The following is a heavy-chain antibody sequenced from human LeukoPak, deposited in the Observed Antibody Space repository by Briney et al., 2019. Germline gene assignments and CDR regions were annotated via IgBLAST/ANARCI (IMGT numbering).Heavy chain of an antibody. D-gene: IGHD4-17*01. CDR2: INPNSGGT. CDR3: ARNGRGTTVTTFWFDP. CDR1: GYTFTGYY. Sequence: ASVKVSCKASGYTFTGYYMRWVRQAPGQGLEWMGRINPNSGGTNYAQKFQGRVTMTRDTSISTAYMELSRLRSDDTAVYYCARNGRGTTVTTFWFDPWGQGTLVTVSS. V-gene: IGHV1-2*06. J-gene: IGHJ5*02.